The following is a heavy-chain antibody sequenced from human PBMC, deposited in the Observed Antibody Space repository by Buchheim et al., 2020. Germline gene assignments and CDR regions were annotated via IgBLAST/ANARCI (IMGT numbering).Heavy chain of an antibody. CDR1: GFTFGGYS. J-gene: IGHJ4*02. CDR3: ARDSALFYYDKGGYRPLDF. CDR2: ISTSSSTI. Sequence: EVQLEESGGGLVQPGGSLRLSCTASGFTFGGYSMNWVRQAPGKGLEWVSYISTSSSTIYYADSVEGRFTISRDDAKNSLFLLMNNLRVEDTAVYFCARDSALFYYDKGGYRPLDFWGQGTL. V-gene: IGHV3-48*01. D-gene: IGHD3-22*01.